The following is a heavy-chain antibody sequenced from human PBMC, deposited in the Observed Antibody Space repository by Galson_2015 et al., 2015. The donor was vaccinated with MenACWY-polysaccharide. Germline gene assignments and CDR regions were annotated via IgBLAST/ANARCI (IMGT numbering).Heavy chain of an antibody. J-gene: IGHJ6*02. D-gene: IGHD3-3*01. V-gene: IGHV3-7*01. CDR1: GFTFTNYA. CDR3: ARDYEFWVSDGTYNNGLDV. CDR2: IKQDGGEK. Sequence: SLRLSCAASGFTFTNYAMNWVRQAPGKGLEWVANIKQDGGEKYYVESVRGRFTISRDNAKSTLYLQMNSLSAEDTGVYYCARDYEFWVSDGTYNNGLDVWGQGTTVTVSS.